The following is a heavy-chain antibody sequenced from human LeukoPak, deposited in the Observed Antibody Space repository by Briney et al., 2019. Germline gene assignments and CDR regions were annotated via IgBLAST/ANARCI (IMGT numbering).Heavy chain of an antibody. CDR1: GGSISSSSYY. Sequence: SETLSLTCTVSGGSISSSSYYWGWIRQPPGKGLEWIGSIYYSGSTYCNPSLKSRVTISVDTSKNQFSLKLSSVTAADTAVYYCARGARGYYDSSGPDAFDIWGQGTMVTVSS. D-gene: IGHD3-22*01. CDR3: ARGARGYYDSSGPDAFDI. V-gene: IGHV4-39*07. J-gene: IGHJ3*02. CDR2: IYYSGST.